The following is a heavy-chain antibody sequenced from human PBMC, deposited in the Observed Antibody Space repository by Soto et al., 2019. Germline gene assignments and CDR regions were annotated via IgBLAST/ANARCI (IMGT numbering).Heavy chain of an antibody. J-gene: IGHJ6*02. Sequence: ASVKVSCKASGYTFTSYGISWVRQAPGQGLEWMGWISAYNGDTNYAQKLQGRVTMNTDTSTSTAYMELRSLRSDDTAVYYCARNTRGIEANYYYGMDVWGQGTTVTVSS. D-gene: IGHD3-16*01. CDR2: ISAYNGDT. CDR1: GYTFTSYG. V-gene: IGHV1-18*01. CDR3: ARNTRGIEANYYYGMDV.